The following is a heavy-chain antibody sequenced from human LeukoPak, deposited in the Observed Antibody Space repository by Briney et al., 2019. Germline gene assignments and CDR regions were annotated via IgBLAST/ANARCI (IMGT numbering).Heavy chain of an antibody. J-gene: IGHJ4*02. V-gene: IGHV3-7*02. Sequence: TGGSLRLSCAASGFTFSSYWMSWVCQAPGKGLEWVANIKQDGSEKYYVASVKGRFTISRDNSKNTLYLQMNSLRAEDTAAYYCARAGYGDPHFDFWGQGTLVTVSS. CDR1: GFTFSSYW. D-gene: IGHD4-17*01. CDR3: ARAGYGDPHFDF. CDR2: IKQDGSEK.